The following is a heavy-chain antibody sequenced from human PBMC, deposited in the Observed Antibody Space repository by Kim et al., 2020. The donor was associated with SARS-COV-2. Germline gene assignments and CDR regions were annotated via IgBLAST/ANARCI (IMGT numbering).Heavy chain of an antibody. D-gene: IGHD5-18*01. CDR3: ARRGGGSRYSYGLAPRGYYYGMDV. J-gene: IGHJ6*02. CDR2: IWYDGSNK. V-gene: IGHV3-33*01. Sequence: GGSLRLSCAASGFTFSSYGMHWVRQAPGKGLEWVAVIWYDGSNKYYADSVKGRFTISRDNSKNTLYLQMNSLRAEDTAVYYCARRGGGSRYSYGLAPRGYYYGMDVWGQGTTVTVSS. CDR1: GFTFSSYG.